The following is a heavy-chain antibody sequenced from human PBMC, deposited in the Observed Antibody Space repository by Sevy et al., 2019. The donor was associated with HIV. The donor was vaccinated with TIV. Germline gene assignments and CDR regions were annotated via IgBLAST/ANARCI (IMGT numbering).Heavy chain of an antibody. Sequence: GGSLRLSCAASGFTFSSYAMHWVRQAPGKGLEWVAVISYDGSNKYYADSVKGRFTISRDNSKNTLYLQMNGLRAEDTAVYYCARSLNPYYYDSSGSDYWGQGTLVTVSS. CDR2: ISYDGSNK. CDR1: GFTFSSYA. D-gene: IGHD3-22*01. J-gene: IGHJ4*02. CDR3: ARSLNPYYYDSSGSDY. V-gene: IGHV3-30-3*01.